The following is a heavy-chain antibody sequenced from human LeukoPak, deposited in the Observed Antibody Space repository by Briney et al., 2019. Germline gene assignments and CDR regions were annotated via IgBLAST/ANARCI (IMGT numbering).Heavy chain of an antibody. D-gene: IGHD5-24*01. J-gene: IGHJ4*02. CDR2: INHSGST. CDR1: GGSFSGYY. Sequence: KPSETLSLTCAVYGGSFSGYYWGWIRQPPGQGLEWIGEINHSGSTNYNPSLKSRVTISVDTSKNQFSLKLSSVTAADTAVYYCARSVEVATIRPLGYWGQGTLVTVSS. CDR3: ARSVEVATIRPLGY. V-gene: IGHV4-34*01.